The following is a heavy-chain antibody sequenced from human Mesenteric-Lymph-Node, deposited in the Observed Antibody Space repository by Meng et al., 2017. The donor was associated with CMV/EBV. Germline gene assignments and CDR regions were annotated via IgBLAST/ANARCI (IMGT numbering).Heavy chain of an antibody. CDR3: AKDARRWLQSAPGGY. CDR2: ISASGRST. CDR1: GFIFSNFA. Sequence: GESLKISCAASGFIFSNFAMNWVRQAPGKGLEWVSAISASGRSTYYADSVKGRFTISRDNSKNTLYLQMNSLRAEDTAVYYCAKDARRWLQSAPGGYWGQGTLVTVSS. J-gene: IGHJ4*02. V-gene: IGHV3-23*01. D-gene: IGHD5-24*01.